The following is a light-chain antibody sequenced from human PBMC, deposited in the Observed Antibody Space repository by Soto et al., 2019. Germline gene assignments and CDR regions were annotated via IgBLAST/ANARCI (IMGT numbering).Light chain of an antibody. CDR3: TSYTSGSTTYV. CDR1: SSDVGGYNY. CDR2: DVT. Sequence: QSALTQPASVSGSPGQSITISCTGTSSDVGGYNYVSWYQQHPVKAPKLMIYDVTNRPSGVSDRFSGSKSGNTASLTISGLQAEDEADYYCTSYTSGSTTYVFGTGTKLTVL. V-gene: IGLV2-14*01. J-gene: IGLJ1*01.